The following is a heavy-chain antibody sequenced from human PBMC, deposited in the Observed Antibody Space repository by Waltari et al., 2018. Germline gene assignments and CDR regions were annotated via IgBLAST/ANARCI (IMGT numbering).Heavy chain of an antibody. V-gene: IGHV4-34*01. CDR2: INHSGST. Sequence: QVQLQQWGAGLLKPSETLSLTCAVYGGSFSGYYWSWIRQPPGKGLEWIGEINHSGSTNYNPSLKSRVTISVDTSKNQFSLKLSSVTAADTAVYYCARGGVLWFGDLGRFDYWGQGTLVTVSS. CDR3: ARGGVLWFGDLGRFDY. CDR1: GGSFSGYY. D-gene: IGHD3-10*01. J-gene: IGHJ4*02.